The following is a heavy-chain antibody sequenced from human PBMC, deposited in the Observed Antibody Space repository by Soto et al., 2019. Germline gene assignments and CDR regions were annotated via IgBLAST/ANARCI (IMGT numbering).Heavy chain of an antibody. D-gene: IGHD2-2*01. CDR3: ARGNCSSPNCYSFSGYYGMDV. Sequence: SETLSLTCTVSGGSISSYYWSWILQPAGKGLEWIGRIYTSGSTNYNPSLKSRVTMSLDTSKNQFSLKLTSVTAADTALYYCARGNCSSPNCYSFSGYYGMDVWCQGTSVTVSS. CDR1: GGSISSYY. J-gene: IGHJ6*02. CDR2: IYTSGST. V-gene: IGHV4-4*07.